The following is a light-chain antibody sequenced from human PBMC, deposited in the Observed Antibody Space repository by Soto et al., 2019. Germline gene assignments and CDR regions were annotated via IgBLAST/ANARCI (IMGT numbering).Light chain of an antibody. Sequence: IGLTPSPGSLSLSPCEKAPLSCRASQRVSSSYVAWYQQKPGQAPRLLIYGASSRATGIPDRFSGSGSGTDFTLTISRLEPEDFAVYYCQQYGSSPRTFGQGTKVDIK. V-gene: IGKV3-20*01. CDR2: GAS. CDR1: QRVSSSY. J-gene: IGKJ1*01. CDR3: QQYGSSPRT.